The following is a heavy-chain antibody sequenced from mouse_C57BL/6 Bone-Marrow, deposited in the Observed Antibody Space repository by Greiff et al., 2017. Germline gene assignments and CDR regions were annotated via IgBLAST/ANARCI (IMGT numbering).Heavy chain of an antibody. CDR3: ARFYYGSSCEGDY. Sequence: QVQLKESGAELVKPGASVKMSCKASGYTFTSYWITWVKQRPGQGLEWIGDIYPGSGSTNYNEKFKSKATLTVDTSSSTAYMQLSSLTSEDSAVYYCARFYYGSSCEGDYWGQGTTLTVSS. J-gene: IGHJ2*01. CDR1: GYTFTSYW. CDR2: IYPGSGST. D-gene: IGHD1-1*01. V-gene: IGHV1-55*01.